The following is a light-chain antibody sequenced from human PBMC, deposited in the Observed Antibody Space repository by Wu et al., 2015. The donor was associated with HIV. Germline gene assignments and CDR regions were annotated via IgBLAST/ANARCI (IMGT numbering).Light chain of an antibody. CDR1: QSVSSSY. CDR3: QQYGSSPG. J-gene: IGKJ1*01. V-gene: IGKV3-20*01. Sequence: EIALTQSPGTLSLSPGERATLSCRASQSVSSSYLAWYQQKPGQAPRLLIYGASSRATGIPDRFSGSGSGTDFTLTISRLEPEDFAVYYCQQYGSSPGFGQGTKVEIK. CDR2: GAS.